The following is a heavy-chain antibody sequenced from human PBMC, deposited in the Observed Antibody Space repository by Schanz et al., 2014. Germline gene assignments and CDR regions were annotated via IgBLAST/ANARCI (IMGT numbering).Heavy chain of an antibody. Sequence: VQLVESGGYLVQPGGSLRLSCAASGFTFSSYAMHWVRQAPGKGLEWVAVISYDGRNKYYADSVKGRFTISRDNSKNTLYLQMNSLRAEDTAVYYCARDRGYCSGGSCLSLDYWGQGTLVTVSS. D-gene: IGHD2-15*01. V-gene: IGHV3-30-3*01. CDR2: ISYDGRNK. CDR1: GFTFSSYA. CDR3: ARDRGYCSGGSCLSLDY. J-gene: IGHJ4*02.